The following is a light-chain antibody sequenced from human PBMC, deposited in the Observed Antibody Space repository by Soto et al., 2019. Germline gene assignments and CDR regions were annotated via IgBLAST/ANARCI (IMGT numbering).Light chain of an antibody. CDR2: DVS. CDR1: SSDVGGYNY. Sequence: QSALTKPASVSGSPGQSITISCTGTSSDVGGYNYVSWYQQHPGKAPKLMIYDVSNRPSGVSNRSSGSKSGNTASLTISGLQAEDEADYYCSSYTSSSTLVVFGGGTKLTVL. V-gene: IGLV2-14*01. J-gene: IGLJ2*01. CDR3: SSYTSSSTLVV.